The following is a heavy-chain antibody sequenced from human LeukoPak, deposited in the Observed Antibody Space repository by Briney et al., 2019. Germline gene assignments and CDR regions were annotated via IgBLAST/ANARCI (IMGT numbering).Heavy chain of an antibody. J-gene: IGHJ5*02. Sequence: GGSLRLCCAASGFTFSSYSMNWVRQAPGKGLEWVSSISSSSSYIYYADSVKGRFTISRDNAKNSLYLQMNSLRAEDTAVYYCASTSIAAASDPWGQGTLVTVSS. CDR2: ISSSSSYI. CDR1: GFTFSSYS. CDR3: ASTSIAAASDP. V-gene: IGHV3-21*01. D-gene: IGHD6-13*01.